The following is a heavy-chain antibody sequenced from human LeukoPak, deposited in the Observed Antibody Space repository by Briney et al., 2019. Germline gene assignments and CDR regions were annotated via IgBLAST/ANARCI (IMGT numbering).Heavy chain of an antibody. Sequence: GGSLRLSCAASGFTFSDYYMSWIRQAPGKGLEWVSYISSSGSTIYYADSVKGRFTISRDNAKNSLYLQMNSLRAEDTAVYYCASSDLNAYDAFDIWGQGTMVTVSS. V-gene: IGHV3-11*01. CDR2: ISSSGSTI. J-gene: IGHJ3*02. CDR1: GFTFSDYY. D-gene: IGHD3-16*01. CDR3: ASSDLNAYDAFDI.